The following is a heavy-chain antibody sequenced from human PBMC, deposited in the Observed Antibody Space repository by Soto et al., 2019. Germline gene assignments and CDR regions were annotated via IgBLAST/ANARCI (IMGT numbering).Heavy chain of an antibody. CDR2: IGTAGDT. J-gene: IGHJ6*02. CDR1: GFTFSSYD. CDR3: ARAGYYDSSGYYHYYYYGMDV. Sequence: GGSLRLSCAASGFTFSSYDMHWVRQATGKGLEWVSAIGTAGDTYYPGSVKGRFTISRENAKNSLYLQMNSLRAEDTAVYYCARAGYYDSSGYYHYYYYGMDVWGQGTTVTVSS. D-gene: IGHD3-22*01. V-gene: IGHV3-13*01.